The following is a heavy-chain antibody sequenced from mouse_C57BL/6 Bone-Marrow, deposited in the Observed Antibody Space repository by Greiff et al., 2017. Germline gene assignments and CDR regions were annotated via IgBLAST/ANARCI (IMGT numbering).Heavy chain of an antibody. D-gene: IGHD2-2*01. V-gene: IGHV3-6*01. CDR3: ARTTMWLRRWYFDV. CDR2: ISYDGSN. CDR1: GYSITSGYY. J-gene: IGHJ1*03. Sequence: EVQLQQSGPGLVKPSQSLSLTCSVTGYSITSGYYWNWIRQFPGNKLEWMGYISYDGSNNYNPSLKNRISITRDTSKNQFFLKLNSVTTEDTATYYCARTTMWLRRWYFDVWGTGTTVTVSS.